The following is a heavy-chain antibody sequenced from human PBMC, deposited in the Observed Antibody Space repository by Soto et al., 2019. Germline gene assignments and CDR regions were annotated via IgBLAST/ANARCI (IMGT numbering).Heavy chain of an antibody. CDR1: GGSFSGYY. CDR3: ASITIFGVVTTIDP. J-gene: IGHJ5*02. D-gene: IGHD3-3*01. Sequence: QVLLQQWGAGLLKPSETLSLTCAVYGGSFSGYYWSWIRQPPGKGLEWIGEINHSGSTNYNPSLKSRATISVDTSKNQFSLKLSSVTAADTAVYYCASITIFGVVTTIDPWGQGTLVTVSS. CDR2: INHSGST. V-gene: IGHV4-34*01.